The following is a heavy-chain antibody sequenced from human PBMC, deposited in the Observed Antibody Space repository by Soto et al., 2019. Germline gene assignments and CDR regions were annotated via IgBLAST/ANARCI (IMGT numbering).Heavy chain of an antibody. CDR2: IYYSGST. D-gene: IGHD6-19*01. V-gene: IGHV4-31*03. Sequence: QVQLQESGPGLVKPSQTLSLTCTVSGGSLSSGGYYWSWIRQHPGKGLEWIGYIYYSGSTYFNPSPKSRVXXAXDXXKNQFSLKLSFVTAADTAVYYCARCEQWVHGWFDPWGQGTLVTVSS. CDR3: ARCEQWVHGWFDP. J-gene: IGHJ5*02. CDR1: GGSLSSGGYY.